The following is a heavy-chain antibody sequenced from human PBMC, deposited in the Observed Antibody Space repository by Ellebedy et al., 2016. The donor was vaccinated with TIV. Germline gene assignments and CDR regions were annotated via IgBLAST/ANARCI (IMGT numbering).Heavy chain of an antibody. CDR2: IYYSGST. CDR3: ARQGCSSTSCLRVTAAFEVVPQSYYYYGMDV. J-gene: IGHJ6*02. D-gene: IGHD2-2*01. CDR1: GGSISSSSYY. Sequence: MPSETLSLTCTVSGGSISSSSYYWGWIRQPPGKGLEWIGSIYYSGSTYYNPSLKSRVTISVDTSKNQFSLKLSSVTAAETAVYYCARQGCSSTSCLRVTAAFEVVPQSYYYYGMDVWGQGTTVTVSS. V-gene: IGHV4-39*01.